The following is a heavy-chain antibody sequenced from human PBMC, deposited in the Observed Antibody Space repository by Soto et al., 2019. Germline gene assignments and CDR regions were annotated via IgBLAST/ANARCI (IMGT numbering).Heavy chain of an antibody. V-gene: IGHV3-7*04. J-gene: IGHJ6*02. CDR3: ARVLDCSSTSCYTHGLYGMDV. CDR1: GFTLSNYW. D-gene: IGHD2-2*02. Sequence: GGSLRLSCAASGFTLSNYWMTWVRQAPGKGLEWVANINKDGSQKNCVDSVKGRFTIARDNGQNSLYLQMNSLRAEDTAVYYYARVLDCSSTSCYTHGLYGMDVWGQGTRVTVSS. CDR2: INKDGSQK.